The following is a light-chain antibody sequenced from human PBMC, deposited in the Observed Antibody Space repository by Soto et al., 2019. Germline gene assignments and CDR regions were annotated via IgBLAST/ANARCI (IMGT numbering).Light chain of an antibody. CDR3: SSYAGSNTVV. CDR1: SSDVGDNNH. Sequence: QSALTQPRSVSGSPGQSITISCTGTSSDVGDNNHVSWYQHHPGKAPKLLIFDVSKRPSGVPDRFSGSKSGNTASLTVSGLQAEDEADYYCSSYAGSNTVVFGGGTKLTVL. J-gene: IGLJ2*01. CDR2: DVS. V-gene: IGLV2-11*01.